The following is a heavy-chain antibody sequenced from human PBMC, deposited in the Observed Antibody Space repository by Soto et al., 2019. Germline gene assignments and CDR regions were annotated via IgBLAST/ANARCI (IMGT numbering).Heavy chain of an antibody. Sequence: QLQLQESGSGLVKPSQTLSLTCSVSGGSITRGPSSWNWVRQPPGKGLEWIAYISHSGSTYYNPSLKGRATVSVDRSKNQFPLKLDSVSAADTAIYYCVRESAPSGPNYFDTWGPGTLVTVSS. V-gene: IGHV4-30-2*01. J-gene: IGHJ5*02. CDR3: VRESAPSGPNYFDT. CDR1: GGSITRGPSS. CDR2: ISHSGST. D-gene: IGHD2-8*01.